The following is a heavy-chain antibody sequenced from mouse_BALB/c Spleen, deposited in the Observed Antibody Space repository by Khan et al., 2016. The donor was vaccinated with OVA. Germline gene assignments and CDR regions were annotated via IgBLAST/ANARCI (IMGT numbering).Heavy chain of an antibody. Sequence: EVQLQESGPGLVKPSQSLSLTCTVTGYSITSDYAWNWIRQFPGNKVEWMGYISYSGSTSYNPSLKSRISITRDTSKNQFFLQLNSVTTEDTATYYCARGRGNMDYWGQGTSVTVSS. V-gene: IGHV3-2*02. D-gene: IGHD2-1*01. CDR2: ISYSGST. J-gene: IGHJ4*01. CDR1: GYSITSDYA. CDR3: ARGRGNMDY.